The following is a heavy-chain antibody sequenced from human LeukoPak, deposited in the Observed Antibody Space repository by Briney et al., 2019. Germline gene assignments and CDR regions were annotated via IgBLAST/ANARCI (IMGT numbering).Heavy chain of an antibody. D-gene: IGHD1-26*01. Sequence: PGGSLRLSCAASGFTFNSYAMSWVRQAPGKGLEGVSAISGSGGSTYYADSVKGRFTISRDNPKNTLYLQMNSLRAEDTAVYYCAKGPNLGATLNYGGQGTLVTVPS. CDR3: AKGPNLGATLNY. CDR1: GFTFNSYA. V-gene: IGHV3-23*01. J-gene: IGHJ4*02. CDR2: ISGSGGST.